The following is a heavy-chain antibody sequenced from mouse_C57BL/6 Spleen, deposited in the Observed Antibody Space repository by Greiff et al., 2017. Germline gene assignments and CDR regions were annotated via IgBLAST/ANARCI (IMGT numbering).Heavy chain of an antibody. J-gene: IGHJ1*03. CDR3: ARRYYYGSSYGWYFDV. CDR2: INYDGSST. D-gene: IGHD1-1*01. Sequence: EVKLVESEGGLVQPGSSMKLSCTASGFTFSDYYMAWVRQVPEKGLEWVANINYDGSSTYYLDSLKSRFIISRDNAKNILYLQMSSLKSEDTATYYCARRYYYGSSYGWYFDVWGTGTTVTVSS. V-gene: IGHV5-16*01. CDR1: GFTFSDYY.